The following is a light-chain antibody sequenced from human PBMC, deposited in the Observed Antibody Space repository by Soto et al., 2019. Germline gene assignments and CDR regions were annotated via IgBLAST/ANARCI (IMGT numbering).Light chain of an antibody. CDR3: QQAHTFPLT. Sequence: DIQMTQSPSSVSASVGDRVTITCRASQGISSWLTWYQQKPGKAPNLLIYAASSLQSGVPSRFSGSESGTDFTINISSLQPEDFETYYGQQAHTFPLTFGGGTKVEIK. CDR1: QGISSW. J-gene: IGKJ4*01. CDR2: AAS. V-gene: IGKV1-12*01.